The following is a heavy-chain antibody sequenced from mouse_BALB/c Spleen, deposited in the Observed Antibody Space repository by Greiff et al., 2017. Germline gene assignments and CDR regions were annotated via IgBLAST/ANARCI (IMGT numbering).Heavy chain of an antibody. J-gene: IGHJ3*01. CDR2: IDPENGNT. V-gene: IGHV14-1*02. D-gene: IGHD1-1*01. CDR1: GFNIKDYY. CDR3: ARLRNYGSPY. Sequence: EVQLQQSGAELVRPGALVKLSCKASGFNIKDYYMHWVKQRPEQGLEWIGWIDPENGNTIYDPKFQGKASITADTSSNTAYLQLSSLTSEDTAVYYCARLRNYGSPYWGQGTLVTVSA.